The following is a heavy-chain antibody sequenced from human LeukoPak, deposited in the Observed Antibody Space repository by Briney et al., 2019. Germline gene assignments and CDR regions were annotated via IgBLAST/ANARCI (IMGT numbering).Heavy chain of an antibody. CDR3: AREAGAMDTAVVTGMDV. CDR2: IWNDGSNK. CDR1: GFTFSSYG. V-gene: IGHV3-33*01. D-gene: IGHD5-18*01. Sequence: PGRSRRLSCAASGFTFSSYGMHWVRQAPGKGLEWVAVIWNDGSNKYYADSVKGRFTISRDNSKNTLYLQMNSLRAEDTAVYYCAREAGAMDTAVVTGMDVWGQGTTVTVSS. J-gene: IGHJ6*02.